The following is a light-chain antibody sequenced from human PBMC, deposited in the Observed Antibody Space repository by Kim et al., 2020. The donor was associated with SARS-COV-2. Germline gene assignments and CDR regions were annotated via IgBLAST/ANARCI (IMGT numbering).Light chain of an antibody. Sequence: VTITCQASQDISNYLNWYQQKPGKAPKLLIYDASNLETGVPSRFSGSGSGTDFTFTISSLQPEDIATYYCQQYDNLPPNAHTKLTFGGGTKVDIK. J-gene: IGKJ4*01. V-gene: IGKV1-33*01. CDR3: QQYDNLPPNAHTKLT. CDR2: DAS. CDR1: QDISNY.